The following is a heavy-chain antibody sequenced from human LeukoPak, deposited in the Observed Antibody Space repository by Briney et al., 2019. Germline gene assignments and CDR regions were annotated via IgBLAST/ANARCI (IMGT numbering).Heavy chain of an antibody. V-gene: IGHV3-11*04. D-gene: IGHD2-21*02. CDR1: GFTFSDYY. CDR3: ARDPARVVVTATSDAFDI. Sequence: PGGSLRLSCAASGFTFSDYYMSWIRQAPGKGLEWVSYISSSGSTIYYADSVKGRFTISRDNAKNSLYLQMNSLRAEDTAVYYCARDPARVVVTATSDAFDIWGQGTMVTVSS. CDR2: ISSSGSTI. J-gene: IGHJ3*02.